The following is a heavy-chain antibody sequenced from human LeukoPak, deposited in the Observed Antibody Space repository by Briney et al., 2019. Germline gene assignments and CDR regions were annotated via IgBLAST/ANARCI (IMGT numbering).Heavy chain of an antibody. Sequence: GSLRLSCAASGFTFSSYAMSWVRQAPGKGLEWVSAISGSGGSTYYADSVKGRFTISRDNSKNTLYLQMNSLRAEDTAVYYCAKWELPNSYFDYWGQGTLVTVSS. CDR1: GFTFSSYA. V-gene: IGHV3-23*01. J-gene: IGHJ4*02. CDR3: AKWELPNSYFDY. CDR2: ISGSGGST. D-gene: IGHD1-26*01.